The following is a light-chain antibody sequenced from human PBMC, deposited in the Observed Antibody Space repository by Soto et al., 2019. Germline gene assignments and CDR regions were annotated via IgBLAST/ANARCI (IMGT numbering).Light chain of an antibody. CDR2: GAS. V-gene: IGKV3-20*01. CDR3: QQYGSTPRT. CDR1: QSVSSNY. Sequence: EVVLTQSPGTLSLSPGERATLSCRASQSVSSNYLAWYQQKPGQAPRLLIYGASNRATGIPDRFSGSGSGTDFTLTISRLEPEDFAVYYCQQYGSTPRTFGLGTKVDIK. J-gene: IGKJ1*01.